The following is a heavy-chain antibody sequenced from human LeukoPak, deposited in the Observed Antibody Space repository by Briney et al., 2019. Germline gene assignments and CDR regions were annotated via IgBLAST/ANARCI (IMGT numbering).Heavy chain of an antibody. J-gene: IGHJ4*02. CDR1: GFTFSSYA. V-gene: IGHV3-23*01. D-gene: IGHD3-22*01. CDR3: ARDYYDSNGYYGLFDY. CDR2: ISGSGGST. Sequence: GGSLRLSCAASGFTFSSYAMSWVRQAPGKGLEWVSAISGSGGSTYYADSVKGRFTIFRDNSKNTLYLQMNSLRAEDTAVYYCARDYYDSNGYYGLFDYWGQGTLVTVSS.